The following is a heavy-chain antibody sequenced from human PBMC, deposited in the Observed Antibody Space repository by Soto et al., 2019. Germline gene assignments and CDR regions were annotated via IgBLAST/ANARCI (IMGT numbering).Heavy chain of an antibody. Sequence: GSLRLSCAASGLTFSSYAMSWDRQAPGKGLEWVSAISGSGGSTYYTDSVKGRFTISRDNSKNTLYLQMNSLRAEDTAVYYCAKQGASRVVVIHWFDPWGQGTLVTVSS. CDR3: AKQGASRVVVIHWFDP. V-gene: IGHV3-23*01. CDR1: GLTFSSYA. J-gene: IGHJ5*02. D-gene: IGHD3-22*01. CDR2: ISGSGGST.